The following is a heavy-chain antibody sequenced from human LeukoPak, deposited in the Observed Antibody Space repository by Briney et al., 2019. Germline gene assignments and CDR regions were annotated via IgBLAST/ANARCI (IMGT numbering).Heavy chain of an antibody. CDR1: GGSFSGYY. D-gene: IGHD6-6*01. CDR2: INHSGST. V-gene: IGHV4-34*01. J-gene: IGHJ6*03. CDR3: ARGSRGSIAARGTHYYMDF. Sequence: SETLSLTCAVYGGSFSGYYWSWIRQPPGKGLEWIGEINHSGSTNYNPSLKSRVTISVDTSKNQFSLKLSSVTAADTAVYYCARGSRGSIAARGTHYYMDFWGKGTTVTVSS.